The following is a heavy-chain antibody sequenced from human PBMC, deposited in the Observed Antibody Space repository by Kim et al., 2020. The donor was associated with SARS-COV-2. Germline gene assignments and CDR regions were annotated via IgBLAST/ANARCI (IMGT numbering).Heavy chain of an antibody. CDR1: GGSFSGYY. D-gene: IGHD2-2*01. CDR2: INHSGST. Sequence: SETLSLTCAVYGGSFSGYYWSWIRQPPGKGLEWIGEINHSGSTNYNPSLKSRVTISVDTSKNQFSLKLSSVTAADTAVYYCARAQGRMPLDYWGQGTLVTVSS. J-gene: IGHJ4*02. V-gene: IGHV4-34*01. CDR3: ARAQGRMPLDY.